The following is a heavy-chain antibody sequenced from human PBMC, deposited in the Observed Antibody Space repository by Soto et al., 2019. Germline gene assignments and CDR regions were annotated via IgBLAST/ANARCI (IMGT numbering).Heavy chain of an antibody. Sequence: SGGSLRLSCAASGFTFSSYAMSWVRQAPGKGLEWVSAISGSGGSTYYADSVKGRFTISRDNSKNTLYLQMNSLRAEDTAVYYCATIPVDTAMAKLFDYWGQGTLVTVSS. V-gene: IGHV3-23*01. CDR3: ATIPVDTAMAKLFDY. J-gene: IGHJ4*02. CDR1: GFTFSSYA. D-gene: IGHD5-18*01. CDR2: ISGSGGST.